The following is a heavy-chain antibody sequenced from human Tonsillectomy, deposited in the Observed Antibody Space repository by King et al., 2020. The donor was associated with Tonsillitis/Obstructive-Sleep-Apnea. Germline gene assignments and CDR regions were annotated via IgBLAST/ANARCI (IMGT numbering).Heavy chain of an antibody. V-gene: IGHV3-30*16. CDR1: GLTFISYS. CDR3: ARERLIRITFGYQDAFDI. CDR2: ISFVGTKK. J-gene: IGHJ3*02. Sequence: VQLVESGGGVVQPGGSWRPSCAAPGLTFISYSMHCVRQAPAKGLEWGAMISFVGTKKNYAASVKGRFTVSRENSKNTLYLQMDSLRAEDTAVYYCARERLIRITFGYQDAFDIWGQGAMVTVS. D-gene: IGHD3-16*01.